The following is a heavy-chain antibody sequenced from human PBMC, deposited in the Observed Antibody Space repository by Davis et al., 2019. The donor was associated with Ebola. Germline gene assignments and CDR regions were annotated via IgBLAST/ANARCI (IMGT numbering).Heavy chain of an antibody. V-gene: IGHV3-30-3*01. Sequence: GGSLRLSCAASGFTFNIYAMHWVRQAPGKGLEWVAAISYDGARTYYPDSVKGRFTISRDNSKNTLYLQMNSLRAEDTAVYYCAKDGYSYGRTFDYWGQGTLVTVSS. CDR3: AKDGYSYGRTFDY. CDR2: ISYDGART. J-gene: IGHJ4*02. D-gene: IGHD5-18*01. CDR1: GFTFNIYA.